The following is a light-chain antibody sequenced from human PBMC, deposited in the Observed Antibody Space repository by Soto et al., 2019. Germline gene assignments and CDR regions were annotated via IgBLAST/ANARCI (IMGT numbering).Light chain of an antibody. CDR3: QQYKSFWT. V-gene: IGKV1-5*01. Sequence: DIQMTQYPSTLPASVGDRVTITCRASQTISSWLAWYQQKPGKAPDLLIYDASRLAGGVPSRLSGSESGTEFTLTIGSMKPDDFATYFCQQYKSFWTFGHGTKVDI. J-gene: IGKJ1*01. CDR2: DAS. CDR1: QTISSW.